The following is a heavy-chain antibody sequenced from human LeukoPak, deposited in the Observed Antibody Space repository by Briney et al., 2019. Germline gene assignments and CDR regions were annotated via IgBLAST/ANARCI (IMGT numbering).Heavy chain of an antibody. CDR1: GGSFSSYY. D-gene: IGHD5-18*01. J-gene: IGHJ4*02. Sequence: PSETLSLTCAVYGGSFSSYYWSWIRQPPGKGLEWIGYIYYSGSTNYNPSLKSRVTISVDTSKNQFSLKLSSVTAADTAVYYCARVEYSYGIFDYWGQGTLVTVSS. CDR3: ARVEYSYGIFDY. CDR2: IYYSGST. V-gene: IGHV4-59*01.